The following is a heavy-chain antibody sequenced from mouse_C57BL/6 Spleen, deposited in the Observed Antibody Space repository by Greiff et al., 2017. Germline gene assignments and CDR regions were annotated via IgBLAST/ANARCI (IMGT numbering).Heavy chain of an antibody. J-gene: IGHJ4*01. CDR2: IDPSDSYT. V-gene: IGHV1-69*01. D-gene: IGHD1-1*01. CDR3: AGGLYYGSGYDAMDY. CDR1: GYTFTSYW. Sequence: VQLQQPGAELVMPGASVKLSCKASGYTFTSYWMHWVKQRPGQGLEWIGEIDPSDSYTNYNQKFKGKSTFTVDKSSSTDYMQLSSLTSEDSAVYYGAGGLYYGSGYDAMDYWGQGTTVTVSS.